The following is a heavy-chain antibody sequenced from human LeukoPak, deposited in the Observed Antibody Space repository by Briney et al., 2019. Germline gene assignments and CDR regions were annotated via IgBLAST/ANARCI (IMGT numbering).Heavy chain of an antibody. V-gene: IGHV1-8*01. Sequence: ASVKVSCKASGYTFTSYDINWVRQATGQGLEWMGWMNPNSGNTGYAQKFQGRVTMTRNTSISTAYMELSSLRSEDTAVYYCARVAYYYDSSGYYFYNWLDPWGQGTLVTVSS. CDR2: MNPNSGNT. CDR1: GYTFTSYD. D-gene: IGHD3-22*01. J-gene: IGHJ5*02. CDR3: ARVAYYYDSSGYYFYNWLDP.